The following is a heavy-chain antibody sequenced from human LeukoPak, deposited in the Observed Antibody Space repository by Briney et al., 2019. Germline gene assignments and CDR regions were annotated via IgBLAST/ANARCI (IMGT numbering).Heavy chain of an antibody. CDR2: IYYSGST. J-gene: IGHJ4*02. CDR1: GGSISSSSYY. V-gene: IGHV4-39*01. D-gene: IGHD2-2*01. CDR3: ARGASTHRTGYQLLSRRYYFDY. Sequence: SETLSLTCTVSGGSISSSSYYWGWIRQPPGKGLEWIGSIYYSGSTYYNPSLKSRVTISVDTSKNQFSLKLSSVTAADTAVYYCARGASTHRTGYQLLSRRYYFDYWGQGTLVTVSS.